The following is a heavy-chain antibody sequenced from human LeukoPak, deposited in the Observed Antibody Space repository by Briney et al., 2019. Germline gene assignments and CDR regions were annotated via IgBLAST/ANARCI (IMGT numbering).Heavy chain of an antibody. V-gene: IGHV3-23*01. J-gene: IGHJ4*02. Sequence: GGSLRLSCAAPGFTFSSYAMSWVRQAPGKGLEWVSAISGSGGSTYYADSVKGRFTISRDNSKNTLYLQMNSLRAEDTAVYYCARAQSPWVQLWSFDYWGQGTLVTVSS. CDR1: GFTFSSYA. CDR3: ARAQSPWVQLWSFDY. D-gene: IGHD5-18*01. CDR2: ISGSGGST.